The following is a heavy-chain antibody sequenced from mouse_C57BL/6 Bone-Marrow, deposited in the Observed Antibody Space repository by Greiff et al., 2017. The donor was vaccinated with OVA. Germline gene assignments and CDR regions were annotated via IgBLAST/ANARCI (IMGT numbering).Heavy chain of an antibody. CDR3: ARYGGYYPIAY. D-gene: IGHD2-3*01. Sequence: QVQLKESGAELVRPGTSVKVSCKASGYAFTNYLIEWVKQRPGQGLEWIGVINPGSGGTNYNEKFKGKATLTADKSSSTAYMQLSSLTSEDSAVYFCARYGGYYPIAYWGQGTLVTVSA. CDR1: GYAFTNYL. J-gene: IGHJ3*01. V-gene: IGHV1-54*01. CDR2: INPGSGGT.